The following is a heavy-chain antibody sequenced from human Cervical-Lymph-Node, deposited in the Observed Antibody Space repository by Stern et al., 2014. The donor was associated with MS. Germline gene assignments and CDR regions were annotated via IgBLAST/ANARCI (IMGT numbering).Heavy chain of an antibody. V-gene: IGHV1-24*01. Sequence: VQLVQSGAEVKKPGASVKVSCKVSGYTLTELSMHWVRQAPGKGLEWMGGFDPEYGETIFAQKFQGRVTMTEDTSTDTAYMELSSLRSEDTAVYYCATTASYYYDSSGPNWFDPWGQGTLVTVSS. CDR3: ATTASYYYDSSGPNWFDP. CDR2: FDPEYGET. J-gene: IGHJ5*02. D-gene: IGHD3-22*01. CDR1: GYTLTELS.